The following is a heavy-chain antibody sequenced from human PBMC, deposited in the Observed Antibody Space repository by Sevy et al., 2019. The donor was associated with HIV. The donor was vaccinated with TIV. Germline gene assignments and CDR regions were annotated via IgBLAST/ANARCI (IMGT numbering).Heavy chain of an antibody. D-gene: IGHD3-22*01. J-gene: IGHJ3*02. CDR3: ASTSDDSSGYYSGAFDI. V-gene: IGHV1-69*06. CDR2: IIPIFGTA. CDR1: GGTFSSYA. Sequence: ASVKVSCKASGGTFSSYAISWVRQAPGQGLEWMGRIIPIFGTANYAQKFQGRVTITADKSTSTAYMELSSLRSEDTAVYYCASTSDDSSGYYSGAFDIWGQGTMVTVSS.